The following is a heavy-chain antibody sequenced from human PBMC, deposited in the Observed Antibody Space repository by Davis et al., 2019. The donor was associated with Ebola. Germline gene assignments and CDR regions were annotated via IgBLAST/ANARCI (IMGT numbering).Heavy chain of an antibody. J-gene: IGHJ3*02. Sequence: GESLKISCAASGFTFSSYEMNWVRQAPGKGLEWVSYISSSGTTIYYADSVKGRFTISRDNSKSTLYLQMNSLRAEDTAVYYCAAYCTTTSCSPDTFNIWGQGTMVTVSS. CDR2: ISSSGTTI. CDR1: GFTFSSYE. CDR3: AAYCTTTSCSPDTFNI. V-gene: IGHV3-48*03. D-gene: IGHD2-2*01.